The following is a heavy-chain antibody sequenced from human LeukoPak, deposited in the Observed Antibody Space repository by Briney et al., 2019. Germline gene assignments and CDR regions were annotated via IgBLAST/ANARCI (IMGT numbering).Heavy chain of an antibody. V-gene: IGHV4-34*01. D-gene: IGHD2-15*01. CDR2: INHSGST. Sequence: SETLSLTCAVCGGSFSGYYWSWIRQPPGKGLEWIGEINHSGSTNYNPSLKSRVTISVDTSKNQFSLKLSSVTAADTAVYYCARGRVVAATKGLYYYYYYMDVWGKGTTVTVSS. CDR3: ARGRVVAATKGLYYYYYYMDV. CDR1: GGSFSGYY. J-gene: IGHJ6*03.